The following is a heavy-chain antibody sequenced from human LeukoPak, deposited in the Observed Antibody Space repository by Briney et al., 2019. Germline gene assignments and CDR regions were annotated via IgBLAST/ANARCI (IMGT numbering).Heavy chain of an antibody. J-gene: IGHJ4*02. CDR2: MYYSRST. CDR3: ARALPHYDSSGYYFDY. CDR1: GGSISSYY. V-gene: IGHV4-59*01. Sequence: PSETLSLTCTVSGGSISSYYWSWIRQPPGKGLEWIGYMYYSRSTNYNPSLKSRVTISVDTSKNQFSLKLSSVTAADTAVYYCARALPHYDSSGYYFDYWGQGTLVTVSS. D-gene: IGHD3-22*01.